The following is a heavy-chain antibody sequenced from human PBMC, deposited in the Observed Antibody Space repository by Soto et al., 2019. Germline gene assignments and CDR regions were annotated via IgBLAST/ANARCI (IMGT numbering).Heavy chain of an antibody. CDR1: GFTFSSYA. V-gene: IGHV3-30-3*01. D-gene: IGHD6-13*01. J-gene: IGHJ4*02. CDR3: ARAAAGTGDY. CDR2: ISYDGSNK. Sequence: QVQLVESGGGVVQPGRSLRLSCAASGFTFSSYAMHWVRQAPGKGLEWVAVISYDGSNKYYADSVKGRFTISRDNSKNTLYLQMNSLRAEDTAVYYCARAAAGTGDYWGQGTLVTVSS.